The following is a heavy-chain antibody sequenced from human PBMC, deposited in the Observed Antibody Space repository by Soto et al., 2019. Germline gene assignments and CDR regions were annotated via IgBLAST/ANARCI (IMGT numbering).Heavy chain of an antibody. CDR2: IYYSGST. Sequence: SETLSLTCTVSGGSISSYYWSWIRQHPGKGLEWIGYIYYSGSTNYNPSLKSRVTISVDTSKNQFSLKLSSVTAADTAVYYCARVPELLESYYYYGMDVWGQGTTVTVSS. D-gene: IGHD1-26*01. CDR1: GGSISSYY. CDR3: ARVPELLESYYYYGMDV. J-gene: IGHJ6*02. V-gene: IGHV4-59*01.